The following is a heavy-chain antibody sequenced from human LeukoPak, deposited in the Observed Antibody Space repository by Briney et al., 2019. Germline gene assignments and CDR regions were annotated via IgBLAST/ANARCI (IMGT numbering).Heavy chain of an antibody. CDR3: ARTGATSWGPRSYYFDY. CDR2: IYYSGST. J-gene: IGHJ4*02. CDR1: GGSISSGGYH. D-gene: IGHD3-16*01. V-gene: IGHV4-31*03. Sequence: SQTLSLTCTVSGGSISSGGYHWSWIRQHPGKGLEWIGYIYYSGSTYYNPSLKSRVTISVDTSKNQSSLKLSSVTAADTAVYYCARTGATSWGPRSYYFDYWGQGTLVTVSS.